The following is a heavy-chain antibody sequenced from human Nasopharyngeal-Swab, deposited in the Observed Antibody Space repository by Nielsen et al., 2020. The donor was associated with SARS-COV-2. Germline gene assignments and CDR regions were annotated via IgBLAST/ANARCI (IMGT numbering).Heavy chain of an antibody. J-gene: IGHJ4*02. Sequence: GESLKISCVASGFTFNSYYMSWVRQAPGKGLEWVATIKQDGGEKYYVDSVKGRFTISRDNAKNSLYLQMNSLRAEDTAVFYCARGIRLRWQNVHYFDFWGQGTLVTVSS. D-gene: IGHD4-23*01. CDR1: GFTFNSYY. CDR2: IKQDGGEK. CDR3: ARGIRLRWQNVHYFDF. V-gene: IGHV3-7*01.